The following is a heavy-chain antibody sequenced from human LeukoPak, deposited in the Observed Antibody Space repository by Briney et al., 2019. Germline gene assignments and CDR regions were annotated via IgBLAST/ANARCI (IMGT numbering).Heavy chain of an antibody. Sequence: PSETLSLTCAVYGGSFSGYYWSWIRQPPGKGLEWIGEINHSGSTNYNPSLKSRVTISVDTSKNPFSLKLSSVTAADTAVYYCARGYYYDRSGYYYFDYWGQGTLVTVSS. J-gene: IGHJ4*02. CDR2: INHSGST. D-gene: IGHD3-22*01. CDR3: ARGYYYDRSGYYYFDY. V-gene: IGHV4-34*01. CDR1: GGSFSGYY.